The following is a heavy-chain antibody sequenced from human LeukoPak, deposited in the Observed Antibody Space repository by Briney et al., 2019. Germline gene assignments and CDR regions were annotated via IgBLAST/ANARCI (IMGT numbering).Heavy chain of an antibody. CDR3: ARVTGYTIEDYFDY. CDR2: IYYSGST. J-gene: IGHJ4*02. V-gene: IGHV4-59*01. Sequence: SETLSLTCTVSGGSISSYYWSWIRQPPGKGLEWIGYIYYSGSTNYNPSLKSRVTISVKTSKNQFSLKLRSVTAADTAVYYCARVTGYTIEDYFDYWGQGTLVSVSS. D-gene: IGHD6-13*01. CDR1: GGSISSYY.